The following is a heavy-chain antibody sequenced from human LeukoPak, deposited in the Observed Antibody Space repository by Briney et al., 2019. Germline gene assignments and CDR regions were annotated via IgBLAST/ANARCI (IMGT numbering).Heavy chain of an antibody. J-gene: IGHJ6*02. CDR1: GFTFNTYT. V-gene: IGHV3-48*01. CDR3: ARDGCSGGSCYANGGLYGMDV. D-gene: IGHD2-15*01. CDR2: ISGSSGII. Sequence: GGSLRLSCAASGFTFNTYTMNWVRQAPGKGLEWVSYISGSSGIIDYADSVRGRFTISRDNAKNSLYLQMNSLRAEDTAVYYCARDGCSGGSCYANGGLYGMDVWGQGTTVTVSS.